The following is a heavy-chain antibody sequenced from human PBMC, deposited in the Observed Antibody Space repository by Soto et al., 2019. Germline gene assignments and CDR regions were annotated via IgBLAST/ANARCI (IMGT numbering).Heavy chain of an antibody. CDR1: GFTFSVSA. J-gene: IGHJ4*02. Sequence: PGGSLRLSCAASGFTFSVSAIHWVRQAPGRGLEWVGRIRSTAQNSATGYVASVRGRFTISRDDSKNTAYLQMNSLKTDDTAVYYCTVVGATPDGFRYWGQGSLVTVSS. CDR2: IRSTAQNSAT. CDR3: TVVGATPDGFRY. V-gene: IGHV3-73*01. D-gene: IGHD1-26*01.